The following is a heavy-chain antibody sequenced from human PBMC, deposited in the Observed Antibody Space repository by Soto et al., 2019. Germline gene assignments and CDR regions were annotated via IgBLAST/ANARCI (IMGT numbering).Heavy chain of an antibody. CDR2: INVYNGNT. J-gene: IGHJ5*02. CDR3: ARGVGSGSYYNHSNWFDP. CDR1: GYTFTSYA. V-gene: IGHV1-18*01. D-gene: IGHD3-10*01. Sequence: ASVKVSCKASGYTFTSYAMHWVRQAPGQGLEWMGWINVYNGNTKYAQKVQGRVTMTTDTSTSTAYMELRSLRSDDTAVYYCARGVGSGSYYNHSNWFDPGVQGPLVTFSS.